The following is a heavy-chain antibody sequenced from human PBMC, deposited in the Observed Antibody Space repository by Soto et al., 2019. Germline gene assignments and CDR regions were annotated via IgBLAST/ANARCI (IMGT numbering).Heavy chain of an antibody. CDR2: INSDGSST. CDR1: GFTFSSYW. Sequence: GESLKISCAASGFTFSSYWMHWVRQAPGKGLVWVSRINSDGSSTSYADSVKGRFTISRDNAKNTLYLQMNSLRAEDTAVYYCARDLRSELVQGVYYYGMDVWGQGTTVTVSS. V-gene: IGHV3-74*01. J-gene: IGHJ6*02. CDR3: ARDLRSELVQGVYYYGMDV. D-gene: IGHD6-6*01.